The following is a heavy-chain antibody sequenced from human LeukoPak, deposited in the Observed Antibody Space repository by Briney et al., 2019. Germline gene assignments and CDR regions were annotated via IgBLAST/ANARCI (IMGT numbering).Heavy chain of an antibody. J-gene: IGHJ6*04. CDR3: ARQSETDDILTGPPYYGMDV. CDR1: GYSFTSYW. CDR2: IDPSDSYT. D-gene: IGHD3-9*01. Sequence: GESLKISCKGSGYSFTSYWISWVRQMPGKGLEWMGRIDPSDSYTNYSPSFQGHVTISADKSISTAYLQWSSLKASDTAMFYCARQSETDDILTGPPYYGMDVWGKGTTVTVSS. V-gene: IGHV5-10-1*01.